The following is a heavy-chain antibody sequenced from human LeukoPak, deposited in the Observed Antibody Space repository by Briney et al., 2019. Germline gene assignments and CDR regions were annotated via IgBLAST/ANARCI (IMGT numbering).Heavy chain of an antibody. V-gene: IGHV6-1*01. D-gene: IGHD3-10*01. CDR2: IYYRSKWYN. Sequence: SQTLSLTFAISGDSVSINSVAWNWIRQSPSRGLEWLGSIYYRSKWYNDYAVSVKSRITINPDTSKNQFSLQLNSVTPEDTAVYYCARGTYRSGSYYYNGMDVWGQGTTVTVSS. CDR1: GDSVSINSVA. CDR3: ARGTYRSGSYYYNGMDV. J-gene: IGHJ6*02.